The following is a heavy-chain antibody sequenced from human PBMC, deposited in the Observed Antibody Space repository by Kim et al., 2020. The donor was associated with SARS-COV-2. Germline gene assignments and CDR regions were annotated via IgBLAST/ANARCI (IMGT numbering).Heavy chain of an antibody. J-gene: IGHJ6*02. D-gene: IGHD6-19*01. Sequence: SETLSLTCTVSGGSISSYYWSWIRQPPGKGLEWIGYIYYSGSTNYNPSLKSRVTISVDTSKNQFSLKLSSVTAADTAVYYCARDIGGIAVAGTWYYYYGMDVWGQGTTVTVSS. CDR2: IYYSGST. CDR1: GGSISSYY. V-gene: IGHV4-59*13. CDR3: ARDIGGIAVAGTWYYYYGMDV.